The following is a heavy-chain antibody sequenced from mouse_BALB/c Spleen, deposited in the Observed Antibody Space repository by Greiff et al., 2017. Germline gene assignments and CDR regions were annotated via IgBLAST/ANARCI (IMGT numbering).Heavy chain of an antibody. CDR2: ISSGGSYT. D-gene: IGHD2-1*01. V-gene: IGHV5-9-4*01. J-gene: IGHJ2*01. Sequence: VESGGGLVKPGGSLKLSCAASGFTFSSYAMSWVRQSPEKRLEWVAEISSGGSYTYYPDTVTGRFTISRDNAKNTLYLEMSSLRSEDTAMYYCARGDGNPFDYWGQGTTLTVSS. CDR3: ARGDGNPFDY. CDR1: GFTFSSYA.